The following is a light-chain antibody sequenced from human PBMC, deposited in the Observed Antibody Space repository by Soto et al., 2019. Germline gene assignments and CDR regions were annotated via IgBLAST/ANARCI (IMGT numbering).Light chain of an antibody. J-gene: IGKJ2*03. Sequence: DVAMTQSPLSLSVTLGQPASISCTSSLSLVNSDGNSYLNWFHQRPGQSPRRLLYKASNRDSGVPDRFSGSGSGTDFALKISRVEAEDVGIYDGMQGRYWPSFGQGTRLEI. V-gene: IGKV2-30*01. CDR2: KAS. CDR1: LSLVNSDGNSY. CDR3: MQGRYWPS.